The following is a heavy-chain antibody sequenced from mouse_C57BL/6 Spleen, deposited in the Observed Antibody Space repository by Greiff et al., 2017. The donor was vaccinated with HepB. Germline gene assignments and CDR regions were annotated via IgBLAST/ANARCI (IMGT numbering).Heavy chain of an antibody. Sequence: EVKLVESGGGLVKPGGSLKLSCAASGFTFSSYAMSWVRQTPEKRLEWVATISDGGSYTYYPDNVKGRFTISRDNAKNNLYLQMSHLKSEDTAMYYCARDPDGYYQYFDVWGTGTTVTVSS. D-gene: IGHD2-3*01. CDR3: ARDPDGYYQYFDV. CDR2: ISDGGSYT. J-gene: IGHJ1*03. CDR1: GFTFSSYA. V-gene: IGHV5-4*01.